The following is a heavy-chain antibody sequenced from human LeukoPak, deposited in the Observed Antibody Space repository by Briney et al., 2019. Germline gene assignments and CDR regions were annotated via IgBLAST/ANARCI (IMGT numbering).Heavy chain of an antibody. CDR3: AKDRRAVAGYFDY. Sequence: GRSLRLSCAASGFTFSSYGMHWVRQAPGKGLEWVAVISYDGSNKYYADSVKGRFTISRDNSKNTLYLQMNSLRAEDTAVYYCAKDRRAVAGYFDYWGQGTLVTVSS. CDR2: ISYDGSNK. J-gene: IGHJ4*02. CDR1: GFTFSSYG. D-gene: IGHD6-19*01. V-gene: IGHV3-30*18.